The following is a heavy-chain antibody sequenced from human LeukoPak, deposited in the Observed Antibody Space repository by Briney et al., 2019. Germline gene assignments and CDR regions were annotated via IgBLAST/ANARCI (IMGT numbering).Heavy chain of an antibody. V-gene: IGHV4-39*07. CDR2: IYYSGST. J-gene: IGHJ4*02. D-gene: IGHD3-22*01. CDR1: GGSISSSSYY. Sequence: SETLSLTCTVSGGSISSSSYYWGWIRQPPGKGLEWIGSIYYSGSTYYNSSLKSRVTISVDTSKNQFSLKLSSVTAADTAVYYCARGLIYDSSGYYFPGNHFDYWGQGTLVTVSS. CDR3: ARGLIYDSSGYYFPGNHFDY.